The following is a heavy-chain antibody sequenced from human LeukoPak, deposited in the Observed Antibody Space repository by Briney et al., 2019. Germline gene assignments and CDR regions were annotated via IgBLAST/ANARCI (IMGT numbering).Heavy chain of an antibody. CDR2: IIPIFGTA. CDR1: GGTFSSYA. V-gene: IGHV1-69*13. J-gene: IGHJ4*02. D-gene: IGHD6-13*01. Sequence: GASVKVSCKASGGTFSSYAISWVRQAPGQGLEWMGGIIPIFGTANYAQKFQGRVTITADESTSTAYMELSSLRSEDTAVYYCAREIRIAAAAHAYWGQGTLVTVSS. CDR3: AREIRIAAAAHAY.